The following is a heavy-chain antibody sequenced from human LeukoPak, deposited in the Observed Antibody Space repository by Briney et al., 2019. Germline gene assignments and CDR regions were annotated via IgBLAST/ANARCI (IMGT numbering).Heavy chain of an antibody. V-gene: IGHV3-72*01. CDR3: ARDTATALDY. J-gene: IGHJ4*02. CDR2: IKNTPNRYSI. Sequence: GGSLRLSCAASGFTFTDHYMDWVRQAPGKGLEWVGRIKNTPNRYSIGYAASVKGRFTISRDDSKNSLYLQMNSLKADDTAIYYCARDTATALDYWGQGTLVTVSS. D-gene: IGHD6-13*01. CDR1: GFTFTDHY.